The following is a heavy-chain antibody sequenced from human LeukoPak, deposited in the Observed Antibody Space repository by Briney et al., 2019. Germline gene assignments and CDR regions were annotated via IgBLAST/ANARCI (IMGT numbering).Heavy chain of an antibody. CDR1: GGSLSGYY. V-gene: IGHV4-34*01. CDR2: INHSGSI. CDR3: ARRRWSSSSVIGY. Sequence: SETLSLTCAMYGGSLSGYYWSWIRQSPDGVLEWIGEINHSGSINDNPSLKSRVTMSVDTSKNQFSLRLTSLTAADTAVYYCARRRWSSSSVIGYWSRGTRVTVSS. D-gene: IGHD6-6*01. J-gene: IGHJ4*02.